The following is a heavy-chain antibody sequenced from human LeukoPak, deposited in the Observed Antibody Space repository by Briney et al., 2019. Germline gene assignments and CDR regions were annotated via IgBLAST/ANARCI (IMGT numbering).Heavy chain of an antibody. CDR3: ASSRDGYNYGGWFDP. J-gene: IGHJ5*02. Sequence: SETLSLTCAVYGGSFSGYYWSWIRQPPGKGLEWIGEINHSGSTNYNPSLKGRVTISVDTSKNQFSLKLSSVTAADTAVYYCASSRDGYNYGGWFDPWGQGTLVTVSS. D-gene: IGHD5-24*01. V-gene: IGHV4-34*01. CDR2: INHSGST. CDR1: GGSFSGYY.